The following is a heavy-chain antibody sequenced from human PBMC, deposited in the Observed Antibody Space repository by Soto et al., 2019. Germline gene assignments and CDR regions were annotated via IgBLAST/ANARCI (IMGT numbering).Heavy chain of an antibody. CDR2: IYYSGST. CDR1: VCSISISSYY. D-gene: IGHD1-7*01. J-gene: IGHJ3*02. Sequence: PSSTXSLTCTVSVCSISISSYYLCWIRQPPGKGLEWIGSIYYSGSTYYNPSLKSRVTISVDTSKNQFSLKLSSVTAADKAVYYCYLGTKGIMKAFDIWGQGTMV. CDR3: YLGTKGIMKAFDI. V-gene: IGHV4-39*01.